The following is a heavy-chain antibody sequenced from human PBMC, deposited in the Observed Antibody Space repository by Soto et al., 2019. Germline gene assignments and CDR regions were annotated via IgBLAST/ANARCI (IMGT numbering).Heavy chain of an antibody. V-gene: IGHV3-7*04. J-gene: IGHJ4*02. CDR1: GFRFSNSW. CDR2: IKEDGSEK. D-gene: IGHD2-15*01. Sequence: EVQLVESGGGLVQPGGSLTLSCAASGFRFSNSWMSWVRQTPVKGLEWVANIKEDGSEKYYVDSVKGRFTISRDNTKNSLYLQMNSPRTDDTAVYYCAKDGAGYYWGQGTLVTVSS. CDR3: AKDGAGYY.